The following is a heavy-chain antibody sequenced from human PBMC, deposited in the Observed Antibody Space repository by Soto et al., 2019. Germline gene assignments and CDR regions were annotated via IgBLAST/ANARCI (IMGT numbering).Heavy chain of an antibody. CDR1: GYTFTRYD. Sequence: HVQLVQSGAEVKKPGPSGKVYCKAAGYTFTRYDSNWVRQATGQGVEWMGWMNPNRGNTGYAQKFQGRVTMTRNTSICTDYMEQCSLSSEDTGVYYCERENVGAVDYWGQGTLVTVSS. CDR2: MNPNRGNT. V-gene: IGHV1-8*01. J-gene: IGHJ4*02. D-gene: IGHD1-26*01. CDR3: ERENVGAVDY.